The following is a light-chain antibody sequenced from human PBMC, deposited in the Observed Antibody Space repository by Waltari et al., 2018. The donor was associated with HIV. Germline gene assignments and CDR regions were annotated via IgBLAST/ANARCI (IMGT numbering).Light chain of an antibody. CDR3: QSYDSSLSGSV. J-gene: IGLJ3*02. CDR1: SSNTGAGYD. Sequence: QSVLTQPHSVSGAPGQRVTISCTGSSSNTGAGYDVHWYQQLPGTAPKLLIYGNSNRPSGVPDRFSGSKSGTSASLAITGLQAEDEADYYCQSYDSSLSGSVFGGGTKLTFL. CDR2: GNS. V-gene: IGLV1-40*01.